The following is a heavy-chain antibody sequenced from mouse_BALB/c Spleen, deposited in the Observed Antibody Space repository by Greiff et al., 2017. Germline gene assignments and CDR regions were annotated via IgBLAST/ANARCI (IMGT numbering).Heavy chain of an antibody. J-gene: IGHJ2*01. CDR2: ISYSGST. Sequence: EVMLVESGPGLVKPSQSLSLTCTVTGYSITSDYAWNWIRQFPGNKLEWMGYISYSGSTSYNPSLKSRISITRDTSKNQFFLQLNSVTTEDTATYYCARYGICPFDYWGQGTTLTVSS. D-gene: IGHD2-1*01. CDR3: ARYGICPFDY. V-gene: IGHV3-2*02. CDR1: GYSITSDYA.